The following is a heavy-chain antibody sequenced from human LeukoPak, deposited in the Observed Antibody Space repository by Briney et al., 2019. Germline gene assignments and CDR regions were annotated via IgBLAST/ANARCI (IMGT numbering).Heavy chain of an antibody. Sequence: PSETLSLTCTVSGGSSGSYYWSWIRQPPGKGLEWIGYIYYSGSTNYNPSLKSRVTISVDTSKNQFSLNLSSVTAADTAVYYCARYSGGYYYYFDYWGQGILVAVSS. J-gene: IGHJ4*02. V-gene: IGHV4-59*01. CDR1: GGSSGSYY. D-gene: IGHD3-22*01. CDR2: IYYSGST. CDR3: ARYSGGYYYYFDY.